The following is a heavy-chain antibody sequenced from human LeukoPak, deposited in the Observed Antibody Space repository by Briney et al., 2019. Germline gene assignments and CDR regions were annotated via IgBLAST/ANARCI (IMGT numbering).Heavy chain of an antibody. CDR1: GYTFTSCY. D-gene: IGHD6-19*01. CDR3: ARGRFGGIAVAGIDY. Sequence: ASVKVSCKASGYTFTSCYMHWVRQAPGQGLEWMGIINPSGGSTSYAQKFQGRVTMTRDTSTSTVYMELSSLRSEDTAVYYCARGRFGGIAVAGIDYWGQGTLVTVSS. V-gene: IGHV1-46*01. CDR2: INPSGGST. J-gene: IGHJ4*02.